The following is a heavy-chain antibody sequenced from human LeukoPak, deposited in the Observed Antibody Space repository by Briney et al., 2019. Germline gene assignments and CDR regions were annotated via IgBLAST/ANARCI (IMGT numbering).Heavy chain of an antibody. CDR3: AKSSNLDY. CDR2: ISGIGGTP. J-gene: IGHJ4*02. V-gene: IGHV3-23*01. CDR1: GFTFSSHT. Sequence: GGSLRLSCAASGFTFSSHTMNWVRQGPGKGLEWVSGISGIGGTPFYADSVKGRFTISRDNSKNTLYLQMNSLRAEDTAVYYCAKSSNLDYWGQGTRVTVSS. D-gene: IGHD2-2*01.